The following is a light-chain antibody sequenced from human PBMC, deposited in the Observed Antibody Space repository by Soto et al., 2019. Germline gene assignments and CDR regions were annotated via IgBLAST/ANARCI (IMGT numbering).Light chain of an antibody. CDR3: SSYAGSKIYV. CDR1: SSDVGGYNY. Sequence: QSALAQPPSASGSPGQSVTISCTGSSSDVGGYNYVSWYQQHPGKAPKLMIFEVSKRPSGVPARFSGSKSGNTVSLTVSGLQAEDEADYYCSSYAGSKIYVFGTGTKLTVL. CDR2: EVS. V-gene: IGLV2-8*01. J-gene: IGLJ1*01.